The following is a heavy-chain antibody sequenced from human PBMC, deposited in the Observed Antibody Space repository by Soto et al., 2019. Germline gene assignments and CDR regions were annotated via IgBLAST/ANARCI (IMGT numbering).Heavy chain of an antibody. CDR3: ARVVPKYSGSYVEVHAFDI. CDR1: GFTFSSYA. D-gene: IGHD1-26*01. CDR2: ISYDGSNK. Sequence: PGGSLRLSCAASGFTFSSYAMHWVRQAPGKGLEWVAVISYDGSNKYYADSVKGRFTISRDNSKNTLYLQMNSLRAEDTAVYYCARVVPKYSGSYVEVHAFDIWGQGTMVTVSS. V-gene: IGHV3-30-3*01. J-gene: IGHJ3*02.